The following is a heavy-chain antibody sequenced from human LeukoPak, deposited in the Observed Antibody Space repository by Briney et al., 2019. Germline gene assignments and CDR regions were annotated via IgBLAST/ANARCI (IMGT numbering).Heavy chain of an antibody. D-gene: IGHD2-15*01. CDR3: ARRSVVASFDY. CDR1: GYSFTSYW. J-gene: IGHJ4*02. CDR2: IYPGDSDT. Sequence: GESLKISCKGSGYSFTSYWIGWVRQMPGKGLAWMGIIYPGDSDTRYRPSFQGQVTISDDKSISTAYLQWSSLKASDTGMYYCARRSVVASFDYWGQGTLVTVSS. V-gene: IGHV5-51*01.